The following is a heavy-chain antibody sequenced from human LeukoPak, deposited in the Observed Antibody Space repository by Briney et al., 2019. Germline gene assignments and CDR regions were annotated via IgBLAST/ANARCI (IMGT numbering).Heavy chain of an antibody. Sequence: GGSLRLSCAASGFTFSSYAMSWVRQAPGKGLEWVSFIYSGGNTYYTDSVKGRFTISRDNSKNTLYLQMNSLRAEDTAVYYCASGTTGALDIWGQGTMVTVSS. V-gene: IGHV3-23*01. CDR1: GFTFSSYA. CDR3: ASGTTGALDI. D-gene: IGHD1-1*01. J-gene: IGHJ3*02. CDR2: IYSGGNT.